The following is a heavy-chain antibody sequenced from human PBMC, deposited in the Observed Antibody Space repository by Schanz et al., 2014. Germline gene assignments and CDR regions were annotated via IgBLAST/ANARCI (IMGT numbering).Heavy chain of an antibody. D-gene: IGHD3-10*01. CDR2: INSVGSNT. J-gene: IGHJ3*02. CDR3: AKGRFGELSAFDI. V-gene: IGHV3-74*01. CDR1: GFTFSSHW. Sequence: PGGSLRLSCAASGFTFSSHWMHWVRQDPGKGLVWVARINSVGSNTDYADSVKGRFTISRDNAKNSLYLQMNSLRAEDTAVYYCAKGRFGELSAFDIWGQGTMVTVSS.